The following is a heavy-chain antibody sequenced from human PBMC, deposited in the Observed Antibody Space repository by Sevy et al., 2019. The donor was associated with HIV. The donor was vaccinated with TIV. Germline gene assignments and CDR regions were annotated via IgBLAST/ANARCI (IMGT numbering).Heavy chain of an antibody. D-gene: IGHD3-3*01. CDR1: GFTVSSNY. J-gene: IGHJ6*02. CDR3: ARRSGYYYYGMDV. Sequence: GGSVRLSCAASGFTVSSNYMSWVRQAPGKGLEWVSVIYSGGSTYYADSVKGRFTISRDNSKNTLYLQMNSLRAEDTAVYYCARRSGYYYYGMDVWGQGTTVTVSS. V-gene: IGHV3-53*01. CDR2: IYSGGST.